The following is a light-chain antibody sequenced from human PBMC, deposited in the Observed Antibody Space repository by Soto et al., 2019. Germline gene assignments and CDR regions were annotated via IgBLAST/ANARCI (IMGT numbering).Light chain of an antibody. CDR3: QQRSNWPLT. CDR2: HAS. V-gene: IGKV3D-20*02. Sequence: EIVLTQSPGTLSLSPGERATLSCMASQKISSSYLAWYQQKPAQAPRLLIYHASNRATGIPARFSGSGSGTDFTLTISSLEPEDFAVYYCQQRSNWPLTFGGGTKVDIK. J-gene: IGKJ4*01. CDR1: QKISSSY.